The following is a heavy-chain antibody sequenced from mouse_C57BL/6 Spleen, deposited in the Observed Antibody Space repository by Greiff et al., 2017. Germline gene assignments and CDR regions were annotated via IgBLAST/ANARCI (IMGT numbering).Heavy chain of an antibody. D-gene: IGHD4-1*02. CDR1: GYTFTSYG. V-gene: IGHV1-81*01. J-gene: IGHJ2*01. CDR3: ARQPTGWYYFDY. CDR2: IYPRSGNT. Sequence: VQLVESGAELARPGASVKLSCKASGYTFTSYGISWVKQRTGQGLEWIGEIYPRSGNTYYNEKFKGKATLTADKSSSTAYMELRSLTSEDSAVYFCARQPTGWYYFDYWGQGTTLTVSS.